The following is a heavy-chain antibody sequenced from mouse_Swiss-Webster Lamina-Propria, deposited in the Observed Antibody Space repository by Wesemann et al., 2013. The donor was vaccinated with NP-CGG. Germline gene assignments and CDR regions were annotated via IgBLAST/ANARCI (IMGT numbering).Heavy chain of an antibody. CDR3: ARGRYYGSSDYYAMDY. CDR1: GFTFSSYA. V-gene: IGHV5-6-5*01. J-gene: IGHJ4*01. CDR2: ISSGGST. D-gene: IGHD1-1*01. Sequence: EVKLVESGGGLVKPGGSLKLSCAASGFTFSSYAMSWVRQTPEKRLEWVASISSGGSTYYPDSVKGRFTISRDNARNILYLQMSSLRSEDTAMYYCARGRYYGSSDYYAMDYWGQGTSVTVSS.